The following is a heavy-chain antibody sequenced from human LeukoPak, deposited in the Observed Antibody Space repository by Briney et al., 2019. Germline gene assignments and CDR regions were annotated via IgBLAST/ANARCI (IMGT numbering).Heavy chain of an antibody. D-gene: IGHD7-27*01. V-gene: IGHV3-48*03. Sequence: GGSLRLSCAASGFSFSVYEMRWVRQAPGGGLEWIADISGSDTSTYYADSVKGRFTISRDNAKNTLYLQMNRLRVEDTAVYYCTTLTGASNFDYWGQGTLVTVSS. CDR2: ISGSDTST. J-gene: IGHJ4*02. CDR3: TTLTGASNFDY. CDR1: GFSFSVYE.